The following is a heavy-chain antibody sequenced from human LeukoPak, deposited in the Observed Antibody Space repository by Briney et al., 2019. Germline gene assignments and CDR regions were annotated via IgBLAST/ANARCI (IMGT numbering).Heavy chain of an antibody. CDR3: ARDGPIVVVPVDGAFDI. D-gene: IGHD2-2*01. J-gene: IGHJ3*02. CDR1: GYTFTSYY. Sequence: SVKVSCKASGYTFTSYYMHWVRQAPGQGLEWMGGIIPIFGTANYAQKFQGRVTITADESTSTAYMELSSLRSEDTAVYYCARDGPIVVVPVDGAFDIWGQGTMVTVSS. V-gene: IGHV1-69*13. CDR2: IIPIFGTA.